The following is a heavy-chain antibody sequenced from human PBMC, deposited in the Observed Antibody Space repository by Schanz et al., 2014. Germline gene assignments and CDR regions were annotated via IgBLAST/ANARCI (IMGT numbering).Heavy chain of an antibody. V-gene: IGHV1-69*02. J-gene: IGHJ6*02. CDR1: GGTFSSYT. CDR2: IIPVLNIA. D-gene: IGHD3-10*01. CDR3: ARAKRFGDMDV. Sequence: QLQLVQSGAEVKKPGSSVKVSCKLSGGTFSSYTISWMRQAPGQGLEWMGKIIPVLNIATYAQRFQGRVSITADTSTNTAYMELSSLTSEDTAVYYCARAKRFGDMDVWGQGTTVTVSS.